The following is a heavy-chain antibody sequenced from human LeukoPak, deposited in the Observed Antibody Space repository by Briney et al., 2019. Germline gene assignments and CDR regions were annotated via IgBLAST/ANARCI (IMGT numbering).Heavy chain of an antibody. CDR2: ISYDGSNK. J-gene: IGHJ4*02. CDR1: GFTFSTYA. V-gene: IGHV3-30-3*01. CDR3: ARDLEREPGQAPDY. D-gene: IGHD1-14*01. Sequence: GGTLRLSCAASGFTFSTYAMHWVRQVPGKGLEWVAVISYDGSNKYYADSVKGRFTISRDNSKNTLYLQMNSLRGEDTGVYYCARDLEREPGQAPDYWGQGTLVTVSS.